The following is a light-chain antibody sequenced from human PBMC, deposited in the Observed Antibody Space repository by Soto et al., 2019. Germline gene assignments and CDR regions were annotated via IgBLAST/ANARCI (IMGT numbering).Light chain of an antibody. CDR3: QVWHSGSDVV. CDR2: NDI. V-gene: IGLV3-21*01. J-gene: IGLJ2*01. Sequence: SYELTQPPSVSVAPGQTASITCGGKKIGSKSVHWYQHRSGQAPVLVIYNDIDRPSGIPERISGSNSGDTATLTITRVEAEDEAAYYCQVWHSGSDVVFGVGTKLTVL. CDR1: KIGSKS.